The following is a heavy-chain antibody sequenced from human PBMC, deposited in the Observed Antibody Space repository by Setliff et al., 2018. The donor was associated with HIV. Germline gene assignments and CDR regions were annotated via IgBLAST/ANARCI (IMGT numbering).Heavy chain of an antibody. D-gene: IGHD3-22*01. Sequence: ASVKVSCKASGYMFTSYQISWVRQAPGQGLEWLGRISASNGQTDYGHNFQGRVTMTEDTSTDTAYVELTSLRSDDTAVYYCTTYSSGFTHWGQGTLVTVSS. CDR3: TTYSSGFTH. V-gene: IGHV1-18*01. CDR1: GYMFTSYQ. CDR2: ISASNGQT. J-gene: IGHJ4*02.